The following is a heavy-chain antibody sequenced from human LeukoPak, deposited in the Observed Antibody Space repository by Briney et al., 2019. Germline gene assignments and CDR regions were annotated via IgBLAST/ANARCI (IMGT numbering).Heavy chain of an antibody. Sequence: PSETLSLTCTVSGVSISSHYWSWIRQSPGKRLEWIGNIYYTGSTNYNPSLQSRVAISIDTSKNQFSLTLTSVTAADAAVYYCASAGNPHYFDFWGQGPLVTVSS. J-gene: IGHJ4*02. CDR1: GVSISSHY. V-gene: IGHV4-59*11. CDR2: IYYTGST. CDR3: ASAGNPHYFDF.